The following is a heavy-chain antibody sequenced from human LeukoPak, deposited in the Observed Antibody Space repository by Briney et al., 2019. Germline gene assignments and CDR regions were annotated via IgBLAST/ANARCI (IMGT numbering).Heavy chain of an antibody. J-gene: IGHJ4*02. CDR1: GFTFDDYG. CDR3: ARGLAAAGTAY. V-gene: IGHV3-20*04. CDR2: INWNGGST. Sequence: GGSLRLSCPASGFTFDDYGMGWVRQAQGKGLEWVGGINWNGGSTGYADSVKGRFSLPTDNAKNSLYLQMTGLRAEDTVLYYCARGLAAAGTAYWGEGTLVTVSS. D-gene: IGHD6-13*01.